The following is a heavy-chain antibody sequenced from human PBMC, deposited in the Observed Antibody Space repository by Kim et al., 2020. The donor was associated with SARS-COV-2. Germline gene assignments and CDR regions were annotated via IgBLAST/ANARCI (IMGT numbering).Heavy chain of an antibody. CDR1: GYSFTTYW. Sequence: GESLKISCKASGYSFTTYWIGWVRQMPGKGLEWMGIIYPGDSDTRYSPSFQGQVTLSVDKSISTAYLQWSSLKASDTAMYYCARLGGFGSESYSPLLILWDYWGQGSLVTVSS. D-gene: IGHD3-10*01. J-gene: IGHJ4*02. CDR3: ARLGGFGSESYSPLLILWDY. V-gene: IGHV5-51*01. CDR2: IYPGDSDT.